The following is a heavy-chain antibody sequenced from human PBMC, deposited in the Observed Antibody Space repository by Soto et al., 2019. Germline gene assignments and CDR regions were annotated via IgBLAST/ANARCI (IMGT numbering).Heavy chain of an antibody. CDR3: ARDRVLWFGELSRYYYGMDV. D-gene: IGHD3-10*01. J-gene: IGHJ6*02. CDR1: GFTFSSYA. V-gene: IGHV3-30-3*01. CDR2: ISYDGSNK. Sequence: GGSLRLSCAASGFTFSSYAMHWVRQAPGKGLEWVAVISYDGSNKYYADSVKGRFTISRDNSKNTLYLQMNSLRAEDTAVYYCARDRVLWFGELSRYYYGMDVWGQGTTVTVSS.